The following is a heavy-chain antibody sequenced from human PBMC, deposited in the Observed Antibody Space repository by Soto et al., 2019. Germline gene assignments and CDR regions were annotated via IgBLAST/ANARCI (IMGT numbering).Heavy chain of an antibody. V-gene: IGHV1-8*01. Sequence: QVQLVQSGAEVKKPGASVKVSCKASGYTFTSYDINWVRQATGQGLEWMGWMNPNSGNTGYAQKFQGRVTMTRNTSNSTDYMELSSLRSEDTAVYYCARAVAGTSYYYYYGMDVWGQGTTVTVSS. CDR2: MNPNSGNT. CDR3: ARAVAGTSYYYYYGMDV. J-gene: IGHJ6*02. D-gene: IGHD6-19*01. CDR1: GYTFTSYD.